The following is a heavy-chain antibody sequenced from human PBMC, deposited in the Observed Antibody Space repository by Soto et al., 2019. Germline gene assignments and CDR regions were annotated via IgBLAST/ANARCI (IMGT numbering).Heavy chain of an antibody. CDR1: GGTFTTSA. CDR2: IMPVFATP. J-gene: IGHJ6*02. D-gene: IGHD3-3*02. Sequence: QVQLVQSGAEVKKPGSSVKVSCKASGGTFTTSAISWVRQAPGQGLEWVGGIMPVFATPDYAQNFQGRVNITADESTTTAYLELTSLRTDDTAVYYCARDKDRQQLGGNYYYILDVWGQGTAITVSS. CDR3: ARDKDRQQLGGNYYYILDV. V-gene: IGHV1-69*12.